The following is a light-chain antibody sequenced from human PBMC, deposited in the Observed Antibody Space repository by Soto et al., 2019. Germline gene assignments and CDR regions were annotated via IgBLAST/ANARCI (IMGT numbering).Light chain of an antibody. Sequence: DIQMTQSPSSLSASVGDRVTITCRASQGISNYLAWYQQKPGKVPRLLLYCASTLQSGVPSRFSGGGSGTEFTLTISSLQPEDVATYYCQKYNSVPQTFGQGTKVDIK. CDR1: QGISNY. CDR3: QKYNSVPQT. CDR2: CAS. J-gene: IGKJ1*01. V-gene: IGKV1-27*01.